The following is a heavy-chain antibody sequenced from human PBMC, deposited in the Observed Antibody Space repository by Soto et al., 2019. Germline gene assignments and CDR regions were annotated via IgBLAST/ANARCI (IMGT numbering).Heavy chain of an antibody. CDR3: VRGSSCSNGVRYDLGWFGP. V-gene: IGHV3-33*01. CDR1: EFNISSFA. D-gene: IGHD2-8*01. CDR2: IWPDANDK. Sequence: SIIHSYAASEFNISSFALHWVRQAPGKGLEWVAVIWPDANDKYYADSVKGRFTISSDSSKITLSLQMNSLSAEDTAVYYCVRGSSCSNGVRYDLGWFGPWGQGTPVTVSS. J-gene: IGHJ5*02.